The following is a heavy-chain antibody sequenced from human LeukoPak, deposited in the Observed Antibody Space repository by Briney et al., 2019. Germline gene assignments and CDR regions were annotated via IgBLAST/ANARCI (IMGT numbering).Heavy chain of an antibody. V-gene: IGHV4-39*01. Sequence: SETLSLTCSLSGGSISSGTYYWGWIRQPPGKGLEWIGSIFYSGSTYYNPSLKSRVTISVDTSKNQFSLKLSSVTAADTAVYYCARRGIAAAVWIDPWGQGTLVTVSS. CDR2: IFYSGST. D-gene: IGHD6-13*01. J-gene: IGHJ5*02. CDR3: ARRGIAAAVWIDP. CDR1: GGSISSGTYY.